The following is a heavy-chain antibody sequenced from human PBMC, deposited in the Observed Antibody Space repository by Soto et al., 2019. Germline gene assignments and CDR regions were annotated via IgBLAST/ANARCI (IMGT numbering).Heavy chain of an antibody. CDR3: TTEHYYDSSGYYKDY. J-gene: IGHJ4*02. CDR2: IKSKTDGGTT. Sequence: EVQLVESGGGLVKPGGSLRLSCAASGFTFSNAWMNWVRQAPGKGLEWVGRIKSKTDGGTTDYAAPVKGRFTISRDDSKNTLYLQMNSLKTEDTAVYYCTTEHYYDSSGYYKDYWGQGTLVTVSS. CDR1: GFTFSNAW. D-gene: IGHD3-22*01. V-gene: IGHV3-15*07.